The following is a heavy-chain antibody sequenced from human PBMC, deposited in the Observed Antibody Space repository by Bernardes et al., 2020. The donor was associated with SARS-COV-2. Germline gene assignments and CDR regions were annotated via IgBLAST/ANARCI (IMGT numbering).Heavy chain of an antibody. J-gene: IGHJ6*02. Sequence: GGSLRLSCTASGFTFNNYAMMWVRQSPVRGLEWVSIISGSGGSTYYADSVEGRFTISRDNSKNTLYLQMNSLRTEDTAVYFCTKPLGEQHALLTPEVSGPGDHWGQGTTVTVSS. CDR1: GFTFNNYA. CDR3: TKPLGEQHALLTPEVSGPGDH. CDR2: ISGSGGST. D-gene: IGHD4-17*01. V-gene: IGHV3-23*01.